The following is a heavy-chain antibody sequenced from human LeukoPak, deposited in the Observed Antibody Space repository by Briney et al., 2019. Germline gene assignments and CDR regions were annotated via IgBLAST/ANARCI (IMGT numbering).Heavy chain of an antibody. V-gene: IGHV1-3*01. CDR1: GYTFTSYA. D-gene: IGHD1-26*01. CDR2: INAGNGNT. Sequence: ASVKVSCEASGYTFTSYAMHWVRQAPGQRLEWMGWINAGNGNTKYSQKFQGRVTITRDTSASTAYMELSSLRSEDTAVYYCARESGSYAGFDYWGQGTLVTVSS. CDR3: ARESGSYAGFDY. J-gene: IGHJ4*02.